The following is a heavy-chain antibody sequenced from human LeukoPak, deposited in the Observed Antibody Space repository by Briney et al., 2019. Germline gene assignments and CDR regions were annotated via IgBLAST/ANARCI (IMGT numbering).Heavy chain of an antibody. V-gene: IGHV3-30*14. J-gene: IGHJ5*02. CDR1: GFTYSSYA. CDR3: ARVSSSAFDP. Sequence: GGSLRLSCAASGFTYSSYAIHWVRQAPGKGLEWMAIISYDGSNKYYADSVKGRFTISRDNSKNTLYLQMNSLRTEDTAVYYCARVSSSAFDPWGQGTLVTVSS. CDR2: ISYDGSNK. D-gene: IGHD6-6*01.